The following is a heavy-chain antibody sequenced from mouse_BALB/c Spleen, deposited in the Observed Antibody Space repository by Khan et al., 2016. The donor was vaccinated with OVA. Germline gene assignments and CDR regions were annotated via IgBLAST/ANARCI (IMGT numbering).Heavy chain of an antibody. V-gene: IGHV2-6-1*01. CDR3: ARQRYCHYYTMDY. CDR2: IWSDGST. Sequence: QVQLQESGPGLVAPSQSLSITCTISGFSLTNYGIHWVRQPPGKGLEWLVVIWSDGSTTYNSTLTCRLSISKDNSKNQVFLKMNSLQTDDTAIYFCARQRYCHYYTMDYWGQGTSVTVSS. CDR1: GFSLTNYG. J-gene: IGHJ4*01. D-gene: IGHD1-1*01.